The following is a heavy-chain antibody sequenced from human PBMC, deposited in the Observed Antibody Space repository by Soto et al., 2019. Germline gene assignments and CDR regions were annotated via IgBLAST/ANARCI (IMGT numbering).Heavy chain of an antibody. CDR1: GYTFTNYA. D-gene: IGHD1-26*01. CDR2: INAGNGNT. V-gene: IGHV1-3*01. CDR3: ARGIWSSGTYYFDS. J-gene: IGHJ4*02. Sequence: VQLVQSGAEVKKPGASVKVSCKASGYTFTNYAMHWVRQAPGQRLEWMGWINAGNGNTKYSQNFQGRVTITRDASAGTAYMELSSLRSEDTAVYYCARGIWSSGTYYFDSWGQGTLVTVSS.